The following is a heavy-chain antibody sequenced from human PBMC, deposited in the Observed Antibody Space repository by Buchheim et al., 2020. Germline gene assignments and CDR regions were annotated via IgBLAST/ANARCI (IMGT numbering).Heavy chain of an antibody. CDR3: ARVDCSGASCYGPFDY. CDR1: GFSFSTYA. V-gene: IGHV3-30-3*01. D-gene: IGHD2-15*01. CDR2: ISYDGSNK. J-gene: IGHJ4*02. Sequence: QVQLVESGGGVVQPGRSLRLSCAASGFSFSTYAMHWVRQAPGKGLEWVAVISYDGSNKYYADSVKGRFTISRDNSKNMLFLQMTSLRAEDTAVYYCARVDCSGASCYGPFDYWDQGTL.